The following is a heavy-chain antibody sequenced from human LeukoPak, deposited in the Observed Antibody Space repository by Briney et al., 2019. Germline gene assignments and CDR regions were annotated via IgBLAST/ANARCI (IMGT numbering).Heavy chain of an antibody. V-gene: IGHV4-59*12. CDR2: IYNSGST. D-gene: IGHD6-13*01. J-gene: IGHJ4*02. Sequence: SETLSLTCTVSGVSISSYHWSWIRQPPVKGLEWIGYIYNSGSTNYNPSLKSRVTISVDTSKNQFSLKLSSVTAADTAVYYCARVTEQQLGFDYWGQGTLVTVSS. CDR3: ARVTEQQLGFDY. CDR1: GVSISSYH.